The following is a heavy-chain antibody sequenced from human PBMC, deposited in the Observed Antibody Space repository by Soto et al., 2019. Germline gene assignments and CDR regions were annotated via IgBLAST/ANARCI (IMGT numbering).Heavy chain of an antibody. CDR3: ARDLTGDIVATIPKSWGYYYYYGMDV. V-gene: IGHV1-18*01. J-gene: IGHJ6*02. D-gene: IGHD5-12*01. CDR1: GYTFTSYG. Sequence: ASVKVSCKASGYTFTSYGISWVRQAPGQGLEWMGWISAYNGNTNYAQKLQGRVTMTTDTSTSTAYMELRSLRSDDTAVYYCARDLTGDIVATIPKSWGYYYYYGMDVWGQGTTVTVSS. CDR2: ISAYNGNT.